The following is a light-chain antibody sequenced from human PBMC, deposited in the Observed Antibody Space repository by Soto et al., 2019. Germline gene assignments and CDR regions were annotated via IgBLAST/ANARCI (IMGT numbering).Light chain of an antibody. CDR2: DVS. Sequence: QSALTQPASVSGSPGQSITISCTGTSSDVGGYNYVPWYQQHPGKAPKLMIYDVSNRPSGVSNRFSGSKSGNTASLTISGLQAEDEADYYCSSYTSSSTYVVFGGGTKLTVL. CDR3: SSYTSSSTYVV. V-gene: IGLV2-14*01. CDR1: SSDVGGYNY. J-gene: IGLJ2*01.